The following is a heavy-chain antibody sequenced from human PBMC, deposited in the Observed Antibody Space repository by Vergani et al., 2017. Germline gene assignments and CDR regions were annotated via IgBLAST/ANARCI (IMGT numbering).Heavy chain of an antibody. Sequence: QVQLVQSGAEVKKPGASVKVSCKASGYTFTSYDINWVRQATGQGLEWMGWMNPNSGNTGYAQKFQGRVTMTRNTSISTAYMELSSLRSEDTAVYYCARDRAGSSSENDAFDIWGQGTMVTVSS. CDR2: MNPNSGNT. CDR1: GYTFTSYD. J-gene: IGHJ3*02. V-gene: IGHV1-8*01. CDR3: ARDRAGSSSENDAFDI. D-gene: IGHD6-13*01.